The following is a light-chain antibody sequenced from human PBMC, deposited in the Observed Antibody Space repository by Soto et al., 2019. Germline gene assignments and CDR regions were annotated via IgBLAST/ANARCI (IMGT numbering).Light chain of an antibody. Sequence: QSVLTQPPSVSGAPGQMVVISCTGSSSNIGAEYDVHWYQQLPGTAPKRLIYGDNNRPSGVPDRFSGSKSGTSASLAITGLQPEDEADYYCQSYDSSLTTFVFGTGTKVTVL. V-gene: IGLV1-40*01. CDR1: SSNIGAEYD. J-gene: IGLJ1*01. CDR2: GDN. CDR3: QSYDSSLTTFV.